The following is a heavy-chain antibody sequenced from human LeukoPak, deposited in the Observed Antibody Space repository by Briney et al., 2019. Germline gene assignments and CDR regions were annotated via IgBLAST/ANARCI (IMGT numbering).Heavy chain of an antibody. J-gene: IGHJ4*02. V-gene: IGHV3-30-3*01. CDR2: ITYDGSNK. D-gene: IGHD7-27*01. Sequence: GGALRLSCAASGFTFSSYAMQRIRQAPGKGLEREAVITYDGSNKYYADSVKSRFTISRDTSKKALYLQMNSLRAEDTAVYYCARTLGGLRRVGPEDYWGQGTLVTVSS. CDR3: ARTLGGLRRVGPEDY. CDR1: GFTFSSYA.